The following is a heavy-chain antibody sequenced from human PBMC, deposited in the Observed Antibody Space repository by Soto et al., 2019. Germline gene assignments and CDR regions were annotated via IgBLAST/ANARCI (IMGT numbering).Heavy chain of an antibody. V-gene: IGHV4-34*01. CDR3: ARHPPTVTRSAGYMDV. CDR1: GGSFSGYY. D-gene: IGHD4-17*01. J-gene: IGHJ6*03. CDR2: INHSGST. Sequence: SETLSLTCAVYGGSFSGYYWSWIRQPPGKGLEWIGEINHSGSTNYNPSLKSRVTISVDTSKNQFSLKLSSVTAADTAVYYCARHPPTVTRSAGYMDVWGKGTTVTVSS.